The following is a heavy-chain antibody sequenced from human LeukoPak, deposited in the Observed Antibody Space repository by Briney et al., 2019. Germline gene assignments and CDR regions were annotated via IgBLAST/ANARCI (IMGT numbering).Heavy chain of an antibody. J-gene: IGHJ6*02. CDR2: IYSAGNT. CDR1: GFTVSSNY. Sequence: GGSLRLSCAASGFTVSSNYMNWVRQAPGRGLEWVSVIYSAGNTYYVDSVKGRFTISRDTSKNTLYLLMNSLRAEDKAVYFCAKSKPPAGKDYYGLDVWGQGTTVTVSS. CDR3: AKSKPPAGKDYYGLDV. D-gene: IGHD6-13*01. V-gene: IGHV3-66*01.